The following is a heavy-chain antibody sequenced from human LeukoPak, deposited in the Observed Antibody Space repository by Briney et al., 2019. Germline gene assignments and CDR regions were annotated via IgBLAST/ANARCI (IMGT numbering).Heavy chain of an antibody. CDR2: IRYDGSNK. J-gene: IGHJ4*02. Sequence: PGGSLRLSCAASGFTVSSNYMSWVRQAPGKGLEWVAFIRYDGSNKYYADSVKGRFTISRDNSKNTLYLQMNSLRAEDTSVYYCAKAFSLRYFDWLPDFDYWGQGTLVTVSS. CDR1: GFTVSSNY. CDR3: AKAFSLRYFDWLPDFDY. V-gene: IGHV3-30*02. D-gene: IGHD3-9*01.